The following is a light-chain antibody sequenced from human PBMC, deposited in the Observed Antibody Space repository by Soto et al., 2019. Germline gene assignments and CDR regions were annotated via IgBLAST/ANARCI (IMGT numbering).Light chain of an antibody. CDR2: DVS. Sequence: QSALTQPRSVSGSPGQSVTISCTGTSSDVGGYNYVSWYQQHPGKAPKLMIYDVSKWPSGVPDRFSGSKSGNTASLTISGLQAEDEADYYCCSYAGSHLYVFGTGTQLTVL. CDR3: CSYAGSHLYV. CDR1: SSDVGGYNY. V-gene: IGLV2-11*01. J-gene: IGLJ1*01.